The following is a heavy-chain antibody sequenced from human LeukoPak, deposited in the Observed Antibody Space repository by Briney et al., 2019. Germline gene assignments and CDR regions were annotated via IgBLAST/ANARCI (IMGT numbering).Heavy chain of an antibody. CDR1: GGSISSYY. V-gene: IGHV4-4*07. Sequence: PSETLSLTCTVSGGSISSYYWSWIRQPAGKGLEWIGRIYTSGSTNYNPSLKSRVTMSVDTSKNQFSLKLSSVTAADTAVYYCARDRYYYDSSGYNYYYGMDVWGQGTTVTVSS. CDR2: IYTSGST. J-gene: IGHJ6*02. D-gene: IGHD3-22*01. CDR3: ARDRYYYDSSGYNYYYGMDV.